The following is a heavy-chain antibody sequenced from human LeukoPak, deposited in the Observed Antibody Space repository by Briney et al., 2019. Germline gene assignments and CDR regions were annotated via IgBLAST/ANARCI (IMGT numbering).Heavy chain of an antibody. D-gene: IGHD1-26*01. Sequence: RSLRLSCTASGFTFGDYAMSWVRQAPGKGLEWVGFIRCRAYGGTKEYAGSVKGRLTISRDDSKSIAYLQMNSLKTEDTAVYYCTSVGAGAFDYWGEGTLVTVSS. CDR3: TSVGAGAFDY. CDR1: GFTFGDYA. J-gene: IGHJ4*02. CDR2: IRCRAYGGTK. V-gene: IGHV3-49*04.